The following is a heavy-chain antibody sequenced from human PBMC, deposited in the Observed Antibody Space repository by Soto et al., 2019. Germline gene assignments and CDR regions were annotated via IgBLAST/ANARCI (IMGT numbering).Heavy chain of an antibody. CDR2: ISSSSSYT. Sequence: QVQLVESGGGLVKPGGSLRLSCAASGFTFSDYYMSWIRQAPGKGLEWVSYISSSSSYTNYADSVKGRFTISRDNAKNSLYLQMNSPRAEDTAVYYCARGPFYGDYVENGMDVWGQGTTVTVSS. CDR3: ARGPFYGDYVENGMDV. V-gene: IGHV3-11*05. D-gene: IGHD4-17*01. J-gene: IGHJ6*02. CDR1: GFTFSDYY.